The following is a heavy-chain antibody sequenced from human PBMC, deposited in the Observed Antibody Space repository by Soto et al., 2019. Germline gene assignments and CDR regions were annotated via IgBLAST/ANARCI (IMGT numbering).Heavy chain of an antibody. Sequence: EAQLLESGGGLVQPGGSLRLSCAASGFTFSNYAMNWVRQAPGKGLEWVSGISGGSGDSTFYADSVKGRFTISRDNSKNTLHLQMNSLRTEDTAVYYCAKNQPSWATRAAFDYWGLGTLVTVSS. J-gene: IGHJ4*02. V-gene: IGHV3-23*01. CDR1: GFTFSNYA. CDR3: AKNQPSWATRAAFDY. D-gene: IGHD2-2*01. CDR2: ISGGSGDST.